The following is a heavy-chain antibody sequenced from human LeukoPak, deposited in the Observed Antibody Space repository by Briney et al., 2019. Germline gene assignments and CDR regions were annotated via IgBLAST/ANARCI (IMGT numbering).Heavy chain of an antibody. J-gene: IGHJ4*02. D-gene: IGHD6-19*01. CDR2: INPSGGST. CDR3: ARVAGIAVAGDFDY. Sequence: PGASVKVSCKASGYTFTGYGISWVRQAPGQGLEWMGIINPSGGSTSYAQKFQGRVTMTRDTSTSTVYMELSSLRSEDTAVYYCARVAGIAVAGDFDYWGQGTLVTVSS. V-gene: IGHV1-46*01. CDR1: GYTFTGYG.